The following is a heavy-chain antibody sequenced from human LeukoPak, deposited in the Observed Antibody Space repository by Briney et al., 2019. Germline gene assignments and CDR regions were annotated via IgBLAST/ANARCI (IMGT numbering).Heavy chain of an antibody. V-gene: IGHV3-53*01. CDR2: IYGGGNT. J-gene: IGHJ5*02. CDR1: GFTVTRNY. D-gene: IGHD3-10*01. Sequence: PGGSLRLSCAASGFTVTRNYMSWVRQAPGKGLEWVSVIYGGGNTNYADSVKGRFTISRDNSKNTLYLQMSSLRAEDTAVYYCAREAYYYGSGSRESWFDPWGQGTLVTVYS. CDR3: AREAYYYGSGSRESWFDP.